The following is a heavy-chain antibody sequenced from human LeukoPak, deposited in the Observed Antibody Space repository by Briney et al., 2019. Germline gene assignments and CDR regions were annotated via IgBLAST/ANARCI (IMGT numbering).Heavy chain of an antibody. V-gene: IGHV3-7*03. CDR1: GFTFGIYW. CDR2: INQDGSEK. J-gene: IGHJ4*02. Sequence: GGSLRLSCAASGFTFGIYWMSWVRQAPGKGLEWVANINQDGSEKYYVDSVKGRFTISRDNAKNSLYLQMNSLRADDTAVYYCARDKIVGATHFDYWGQGTLVTVSS. CDR3: ARDKIVGATHFDY. D-gene: IGHD1-26*01.